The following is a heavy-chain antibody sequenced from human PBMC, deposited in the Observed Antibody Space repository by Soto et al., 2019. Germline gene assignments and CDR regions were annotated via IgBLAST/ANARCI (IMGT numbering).Heavy chain of an antibody. CDR1: GGSISSGGYS. CDR3: ARGTTTVTTYDY. V-gene: IGHV4-30-2*01. J-gene: IGHJ4*02. D-gene: IGHD4-17*01. CDR2: IYHRGST. Sequence: QLQLQESGSGLVKPSQTLSLTCAVSGGSISSGGYSSSWIRHPPGKGLECIGYIYHRGSTYYNPSLKSRVTISVDRSKNQLSLKLSSVTAAYTAVYYCARGTTTVTTYDYWGQGTLVTVSS.